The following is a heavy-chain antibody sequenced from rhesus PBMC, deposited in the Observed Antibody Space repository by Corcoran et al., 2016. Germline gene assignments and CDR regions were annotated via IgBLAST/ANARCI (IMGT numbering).Heavy chain of an antibody. V-gene: IGHV4S12*01. D-gene: IGHD6-31*01. CDR1: GGSISSSNW. CDR3: ARQEGSGWCFDY. J-gene: IGHJ4*01. Sequence: QVQLQESGPGLVKPSETLSLTCAVSGGSISSSNWWSWIRQPPGKGLEWVGGIYRNSEITNYTPSLTSRVTISKATAKNQVSLELSSVTAADTAVYYCARQEGSGWCFDYWGQGVLVTVSS. CDR2: IYRNSEIT.